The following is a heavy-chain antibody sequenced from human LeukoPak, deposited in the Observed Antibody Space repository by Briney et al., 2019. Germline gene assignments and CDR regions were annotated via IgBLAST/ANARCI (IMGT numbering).Heavy chain of an antibody. CDR1: GFTFSSYS. CDR3: ARARPAYCGGDCYGFDY. V-gene: IGHV3-21*01. D-gene: IGHD2-21*02. Sequence: GRSLRLSWAASGFTFSSYSMNWVRQAPGKGLEWVSSISSSSSYIYYADSVKGRFTISRDNAKNSLYLQMKSLRAEDTAVYYCARARPAYCGGDCYGFDYWGQGTLVTVSS. J-gene: IGHJ4*02. CDR2: ISSSSSYI.